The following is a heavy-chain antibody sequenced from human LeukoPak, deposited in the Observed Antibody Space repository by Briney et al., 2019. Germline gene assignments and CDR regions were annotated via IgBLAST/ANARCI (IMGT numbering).Heavy chain of an antibody. J-gene: IGHJ4*02. V-gene: IGHV3-23*01. Sequence: GGSLRLSCAASGFTFSSYAMSWVRQAPGKGLEWVSAISGSGGSTYYADSVKGRFTISRDNAKNSLYLQMNSLRAEDTAVYYCASRRDGYNFVTYWGQGTLVTVSS. D-gene: IGHD5-24*01. CDR3: ASRRDGYNFVTY. CDR2: ISGSGGST. CDR1: GFTFSSYA.